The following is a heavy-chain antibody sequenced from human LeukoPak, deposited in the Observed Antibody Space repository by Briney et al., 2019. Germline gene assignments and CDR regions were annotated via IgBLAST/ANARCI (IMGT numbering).Heavy chain of an antibody. Sequence: ASVKVSCKASGYTFTSHGINWVRQATGQGLEWMGWMNPNSGNTGYAQKFQGRVTITRNTSISTAYMELGSLRSEDTAVYYCARGLVRSPNSARGYCSSTSCSPVWGQGTLVTVSS. J-gene: IGHJ4*02. D-gene: IGHD2-2*01. V-gene: IGHV1-8*03. CDR2: MNPNSGNT. CDR1: GYTFTSHG. CDR3: ARGLVRSPNSARGYCSSTSCSPV.